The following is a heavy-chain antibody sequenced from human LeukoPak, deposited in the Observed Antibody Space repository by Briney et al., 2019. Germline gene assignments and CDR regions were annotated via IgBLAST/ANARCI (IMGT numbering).Heavy chain of an antibody. CDR2: ISGSGGST. Sequence: GGSLRLSCAASGFTFSSYAMSWVRQAPGKGLEWVSAISGSGGSTYYADSVKGRFTISRDNSKNTMYLQMNSLRAEDTAVYYCARAHYYYDSSGYRHDAFDIRGQGTMVTVSS. CDR1: GFTFSSYA. J-gene: IGHJ3*02. V-gene: IGHV3-23*01. D-gene: IGHD3-22*01. CDR3: ARAHYYYDSSGYRHDAFDI.